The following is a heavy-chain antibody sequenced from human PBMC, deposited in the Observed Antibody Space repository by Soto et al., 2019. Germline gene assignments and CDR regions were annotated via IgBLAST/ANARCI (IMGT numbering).Heavy chain of an antibody. V-gene: IGHV1-69*13. CDR1: GGTFSSYA. CDR2: IIPIFGTA. CDR3: ARQIRYCSGGSCQVHYYYGMDV. D-gene: IGHD2-15*01. J-gene: IGHJ6*02. Sequence: SVKVSCKASGGTFSSYAISWVRQAPGQGLEWMGGIIPIFGTANYAQKFQGRVTITADESTSTAYMELSSLRSEDTAVYYCARQIRYCSGGSCQVHYYYGMDVWGQGTTVTSP.